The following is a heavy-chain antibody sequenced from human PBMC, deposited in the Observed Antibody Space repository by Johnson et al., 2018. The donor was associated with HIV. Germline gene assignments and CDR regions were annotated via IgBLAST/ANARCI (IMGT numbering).Heavy chain of an antibody. D-gene: IGHD3-10*01. CDR3: ARANYYDN. Sequence: MLLVESGGGLVQPGGSLRLSCSASGFTFSSSWMHWVRQAPGKGLEWVANIKQDGSEKYYVDSVKGRFTISRDNAKKSLYLQMNSLRDEDTAVYYCARANYYDNWGQGTMVSVSS. J-gene: IGHJ3*02. V-gene: IGHV3-7*01. CDR1: GFTFSSSW. CDR2: IKQDGSEK.